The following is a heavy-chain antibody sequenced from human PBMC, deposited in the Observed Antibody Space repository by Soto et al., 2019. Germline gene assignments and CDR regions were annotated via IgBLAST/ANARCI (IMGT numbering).Heavy chain of an antibody. D-gene: IGHD2-15*01. CDR3: ARVSSSIVVVPDYGMDV. J-gene: IGHJ6*02. CDR1: GYTFISHG. CDR2: ISGKNGNT. Sequence: QVQLVQSGVEVKKPGASVKVSCKASGYTFISHGISWVRQAPGQGLEWMGWISGKNGNTNYAQKLQGRVTLTTYTSLSTAYMELRSLRSDDTAVYYCARVSSSIVVVPDYGMDVWGQGTTVTVSS. V-gene: IGHV1-18*04.